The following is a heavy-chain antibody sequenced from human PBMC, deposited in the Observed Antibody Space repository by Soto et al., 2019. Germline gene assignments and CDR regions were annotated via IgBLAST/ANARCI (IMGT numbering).Heavy chain of an antibody. V-gene: IGHV4-34*01. CDR3: ARAPKVSGSSQTRPDF. CDR1: SGSFSCYY. Sequence: PSETLSLTCSIYSGSFSCYYWSWIRQPPGKGLELIGEISQSGNTNYSPSLKSRVSISIDTSKKQFSLNLASVSAADTAVYYCARAPKVSGSSQTRPDFWGQGTLVTVSS. D-gene: IGHD6-6*01. J-gene: IGHJ4*02. CDR2: ISQSGNT.